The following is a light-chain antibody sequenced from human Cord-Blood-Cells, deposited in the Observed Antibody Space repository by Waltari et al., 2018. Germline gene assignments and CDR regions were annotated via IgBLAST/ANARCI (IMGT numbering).Light chain of an antibody. CDR3: CSYAGSSTLV. J-gene: IGLJ2*01. Sequence: QSALTQPASVSGSPGQSLTISCTGTSSDVGSYNLVTWYQQTPGKAPKLMIYEGSKRPSGVSNRFSGSKSGNTASLTISGLQAEDEADYYCCSYAGSSTLVFGGGTKLTVL. V-gene: IGLV2-23*01. CDR1: SSDVGSYNL. CDR2: EGS.